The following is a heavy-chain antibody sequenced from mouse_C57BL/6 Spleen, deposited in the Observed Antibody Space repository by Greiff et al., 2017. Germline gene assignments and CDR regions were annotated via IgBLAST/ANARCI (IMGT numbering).Heavy chain of an antibody. V-gene: IGHV3-6*01. D-gene: IGHD3-2*02. Sequence: EVQRVESGPGLVKPSQSLSLTCSVTGYSITSGYYWNWIRQLPGNKLAWLGYISYDGSNNYNPSLKNRISITRDTSKNQFFLKLNSVTTEDTATYYCARESSGYYAMDYWGQGTSVTVSS. CDR1: GYSITSGYY. CDR3: ARESSGYYAMDY. CDR2: ISYDGSN. J-gene: IGHJ4*01.